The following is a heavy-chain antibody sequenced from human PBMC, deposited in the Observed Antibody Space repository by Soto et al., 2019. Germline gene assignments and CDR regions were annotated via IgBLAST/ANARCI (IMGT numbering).Heavy chain of an antibody. CDR3: ARVSATGTRWFDP. CDR2: IYHNGRT. CDR1: GASMNSGAYY. V-gene: IGHV4-31*03. D-gene: IGHD6-13*01. Sequence: QVQLQESGPGLVKPSQTLSLTCTVSGASMNSGAYYWSWVRQPPGKGLEWIGYIYHNGRTYNNPSHMIRVTMSLDTSKNQFSMKLNSVSAADTAVYYCARVSATGTRWFDPWGQGTLVTVSS. J-gene: IGHJ5*02.